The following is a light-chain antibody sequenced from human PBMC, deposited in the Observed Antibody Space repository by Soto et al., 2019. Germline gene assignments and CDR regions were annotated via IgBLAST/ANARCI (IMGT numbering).Light chain of an antibody. CDR3: QQYGDSPL. J-gene: IGKJ3*01. CDR2: DTS. CDR1: QSLTNSY. V-gene: IGKV3-20*01. Sequence: DIWLTQYPDTLSLSPGNRATLSCGASQSLTNSYIAWYQVKPGHAPRLLIYDTSSRATGIPDRLSGSGSGTDFPLTITRMEPEDFAVFYCQQYGDSPLFGPGTKVDIK.